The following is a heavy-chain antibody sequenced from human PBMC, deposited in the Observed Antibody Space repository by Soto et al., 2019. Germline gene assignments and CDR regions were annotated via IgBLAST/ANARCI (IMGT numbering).Heavy chain of an antibody. CDR1: GFSLSTYN. CDR2: ISTTSFTI. Sequence: LRLSCAASGFSLSTYNMDWVRQAPGKGPEWIAYISTTSFTIYYADSVKGRFTISRDNDRNSLYLEMNSLRDEDTAVYYCARDRCYDGTCYSASDSWGQGTLVTVSS. J-gene: IGHJ5*01. D-gene: IGHD2-15*01. CDR3: ARDRCYDGTCYSASDS. V-gene: IGHV3-48*02.